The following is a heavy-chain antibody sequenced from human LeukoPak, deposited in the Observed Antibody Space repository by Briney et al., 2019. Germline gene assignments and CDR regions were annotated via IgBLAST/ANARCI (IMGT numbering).Heavy chain of an antibody. D-gene: IGHD1-26*01. Sequence: GGSLRLSCAASGFTVSSNYRSWVRQAPGQGLEWVSVIYSGGSTYYADSVKGRFTISRDNSKNTLYLQMNSLRAEDTAVYYCARALLRLGFDPWGQRTLVTVSS. CDR2: IYSGGST. J-gene: IGHJ5*02. CDR1: GFTVSSNY. V-gene: IGHV3-53*01. CDR3: ARALLRLGFDP.